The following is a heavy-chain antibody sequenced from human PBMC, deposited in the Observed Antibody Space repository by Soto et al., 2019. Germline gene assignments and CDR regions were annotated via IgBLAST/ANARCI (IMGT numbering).Heavy chain of an antibody. D-gene: IGHD5-18*01. V-gene: IGHV1-69*08. CDR2: IIPILGIA. CDR1: GGTFSSYT. Sequence: QVQLVQSGAEVKKPGSSVKVSCKASGGTFSSYTISWVRQAPGQGLEWMGRIIPILGIANYAQKCQGRVTITADKSTSTAYMELSSLRSEDTAVYYCARDRLYVDTAPHDYWGQGTLVTVSS. J-gene: IGHJ4*02. CDR3: ARDRLYVDTAPHDY.